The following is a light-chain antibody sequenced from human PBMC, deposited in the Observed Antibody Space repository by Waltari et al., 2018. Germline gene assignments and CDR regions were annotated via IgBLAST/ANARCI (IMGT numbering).Light chain of an antibody. J-gene: IGLJ2*01. Sequence: QSALTRPPSASGSPGQSVTISCTGTSSDVGAYDYVSWYQHHPDKAPKLLIFEVNKWPSGVPDRFSGSKSGNTASLTVSGRQAEDEADYYCSSYAGTDNFVVFGGGTKLTVL. CDR2: EVN. CDR1: SSDVGAYDY. CDR3: SSYAGTDNFVV. V-gene: IGLV2-8*01.